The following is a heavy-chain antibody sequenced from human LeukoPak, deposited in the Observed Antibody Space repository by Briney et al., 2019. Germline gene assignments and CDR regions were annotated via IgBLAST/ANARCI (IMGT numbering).Heavy chain of an antibody. CDR2: INHSGST. Sequence: SETLSLTCAVYGGSFSGYYWSWIRQPPGKGLEWIGEINHSGSTNYNPSLKSRVTISVDTSKNKFSLKLSSVTAADTAVYYCARGRPLSEQWGQGTLVTVSS. V-gene: IGHV4-34*01. CDR1: GGSFSGYY. CDR3: ARGRPLSEQ. D-gene: IGHD1/OR15-1a*01. J-gene: IGHJ4*02.